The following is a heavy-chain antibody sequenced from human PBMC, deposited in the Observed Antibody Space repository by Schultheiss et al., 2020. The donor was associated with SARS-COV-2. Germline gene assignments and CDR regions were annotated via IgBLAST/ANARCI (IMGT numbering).Heavy chain of an antibody. V-gene: IGHV3-53*01. CDR1: GFTVSSNY. D-gene: IGHD1-7*01. CDR2: IYSGGST. J-gene: IGHJ4*02. Sequence: GGSLRLSCAASGFTVSSNYMSWVRQAPGKGLEWVSVIYSGGSTYYADSVKGRFTISRDNAKNSLYLQMNSLRDEDTAVYYCARGGISGTTSLDYWGQGTLVTVSS. CDR3: ARGGISGTTSLDY.